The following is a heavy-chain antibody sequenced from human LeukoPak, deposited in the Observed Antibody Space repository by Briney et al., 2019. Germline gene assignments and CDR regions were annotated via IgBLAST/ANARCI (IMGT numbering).Heavy chain of an antibody. CDR1: GFTFSSYS. CDR2: ISSSSSYI. Sequence: GGSLRLSCAASGFTFSSYSMNWVRQAPGKGLEWVSSISSSSSYIYYADSVKGRFTISRDNAKNSLYLQMNSLRAEDTAVYYCARDLAERTYYDFWSGYYLDYWGQGTLVTVSS. CDR3: ARDLAERTYYDFWSGYYLDY. V-gene: IGHV3-21*01. D-gene: IGHD3-3*01. J-gene: IGHJ4*02.